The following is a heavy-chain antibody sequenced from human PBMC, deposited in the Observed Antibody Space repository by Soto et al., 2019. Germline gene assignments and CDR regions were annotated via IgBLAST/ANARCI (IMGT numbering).Heavy chain of an antibody. CDR3: ASVIGIAPHSQKLRGLQDYYYYYYMDV. CDR2: ISSSGSTI. J-gene: IGHJ6*03. D-gene: IGHD4-4*01. Sequence: RGSLRLSCAASGFTFSDYYMSWIRQAPGKGLEWVSYISSSGSTIYYADSVKGRFTISRDNAKNSLYLQMNSLRAEDTAVYYCASVIGIAPHSQKLRGLQDYYYYYYMDVWGKXTTVTVSS. CDR1: GFTFSDYY. V-gene: IGHV3-11*01.